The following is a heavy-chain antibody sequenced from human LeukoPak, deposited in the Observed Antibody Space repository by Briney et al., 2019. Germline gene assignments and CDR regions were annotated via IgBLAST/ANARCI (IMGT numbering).Heavy chain of an antibody. Sequence: SETLSLTCTVSDGSISSSSYYWGWVRQPPGKGLEWIGNIYYSGSTYYNPSLKSRVTISVDTSKNQFSLKLSSVTAADTAVYYCARDQGRWLVRTFDYWGQGTLVTVSS. V-gene: IGHV4-39*07. J-gene: IGHJ4*02. CDR3: ARDQGRWLVRTFDY. D-gene: IGHD6-19*01. CDR1: DGSISSSSYY. CDR2: IYYSGST.